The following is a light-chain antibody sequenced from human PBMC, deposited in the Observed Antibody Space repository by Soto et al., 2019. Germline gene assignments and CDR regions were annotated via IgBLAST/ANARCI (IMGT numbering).Light chain of an antibody. J-gene: IGKJ2*01. CDR1: QSVSSSY. Sequence: EIVLTQSPGTLSLSPGERATVSCRASQSVSSSYLAWYQQKPDEAPRLLIYGASSRTTGITDKFSGSRSAAEFTLTIIRLEPEDYAVYYCQQYGSSPPFTFGQGTKLEIK. V-gene: IGKV3-20*01. CDR2: GAS. CDR3: QQYGSSPPFT.